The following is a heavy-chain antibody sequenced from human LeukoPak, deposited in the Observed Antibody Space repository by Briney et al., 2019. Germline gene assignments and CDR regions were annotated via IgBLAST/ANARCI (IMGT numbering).Heavy chain of an antibody. D-gene: IGHD2-15*01. V-gene: IGHV1-2*02. CDR2: INPNSGGT. J-gene: IGHJ3*02. CDR1: GYTFTGYY. CDR3: ARDAVVVVAATRAHAFDI. Sequence: ASVKVSCKASGYTFTGYYMHWVRQAPGQGLEWMGWINPNSGGTNYAQKFQGRVTMTRDTSISIAYMELSRLRSDDTAVYYCARDAVVVVAATRAHAFDIWGQGTMVSVSS.